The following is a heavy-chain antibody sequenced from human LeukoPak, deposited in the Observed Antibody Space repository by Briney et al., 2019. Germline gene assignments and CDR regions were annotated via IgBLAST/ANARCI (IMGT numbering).Heavy chain of an antibody. V-gene: IGHV4-59*08. CDR3: ARLLHDWFDS. D-gene: IGHD4-11*01. CDR2: IYYRGSA. J-gene: IGHJ5*01. Sequence: SETLSLTCTVSGDSINSYYWSWIRQPPGKGLEWLGYIYYRGSANYNPSLKSRVTISIDTSKNQFPLKLTSVTAADTAVYYCARLLHDWFDSWGQGTLVTVSS. CDR1: GDSINSYY.